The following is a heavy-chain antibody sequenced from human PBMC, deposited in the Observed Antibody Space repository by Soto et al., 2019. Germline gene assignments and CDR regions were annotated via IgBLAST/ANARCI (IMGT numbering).Heavy chain of an antibody. D-gene: IGHD3-3*01. Sequence: ASVKVSCKASGYTFTSYGISWVRQAPGQGLEWMGWISAYNGNTLYAQKLQGRVTVTTDTSTSTAYMELRSLRSDDTAVYYCARDRQMDALEEYYYYGMDVWGRGTTVTVSS. CDR3: ARDRQMDALEEYYYYGMDV. CDR1: GYTFTSYG. V-gene: IGHV1-18*01. CDR2: ISAYNGNT. J-gene: IGHJ6*02.